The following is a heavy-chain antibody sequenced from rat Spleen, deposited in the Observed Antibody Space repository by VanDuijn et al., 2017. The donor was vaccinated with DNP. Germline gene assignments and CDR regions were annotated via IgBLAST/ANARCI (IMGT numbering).Heavy chain of an antibody. Sequence: EVQLVESGGDLVQPGRSLTLSCVASGFTFNNYWMAWIRQVPGKGLEWVAYIGSPAYAPYHGDSVKGRFTISRDNAKSTLYLQMNSLRSEDMATYYCVRWNSGHFDYWGQGVMVTVSS. J-gene: IGHJ2*01. D-gene: IGHD4-3*01. CDR2: IGSPAYAP. V-gene: IGHV5-31*01. CDR3: VRWNSGHFDY. CDR1: GFTFNNYW.